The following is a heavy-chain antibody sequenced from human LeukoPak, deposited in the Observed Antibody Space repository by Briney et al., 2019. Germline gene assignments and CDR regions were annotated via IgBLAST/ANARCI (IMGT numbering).Heavy chain of an antibody. CDR2: ISWNSGSI. Sequence: GGSLRLSCAASGFTFDDYAMHWVRQAPGKGLEWVSGISWNSGSIGYADSVKGRFTISRDNSKNTLYLQMNSLRAEDTAVYYCAKDNGYSYGPTGFDYWGQGTLVTVFS. V-gene: IGHV3-9*01. CDR1: GFTFDDYA. J-gene: IGHJ4*02. D-gene: IGHD5-18*01. CDR3: AKDNGYSYGPTGFDY.